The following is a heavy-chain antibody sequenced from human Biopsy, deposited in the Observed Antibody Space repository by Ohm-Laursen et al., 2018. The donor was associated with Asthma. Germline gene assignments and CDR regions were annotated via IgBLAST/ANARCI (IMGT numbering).Heavy chain of an antibody. D-gene: IGHD2-15*01. CDR2: ISVYNGNT. Sequence: ASVRASCKTSGYTSNSAGITWVRQAPGPGLEWMGWISVYNGNTKVAQKLQDRVTMITDTSTSTAYMELRSLRSDDTAVYFCARAVDYSHYYGIDVWGQGTTVTVS. CDR1: GYTSNSAG. J-gene: IGHJ6*02. CDR3: ARAVDYSHYYGIDV. V-gene: IGHV1-18*01.